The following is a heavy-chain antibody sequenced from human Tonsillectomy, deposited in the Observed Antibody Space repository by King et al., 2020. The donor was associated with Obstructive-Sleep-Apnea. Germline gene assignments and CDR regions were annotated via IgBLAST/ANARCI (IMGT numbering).Heavy chain of an antibody. V-gene: IGHV4-34*01. J-gene: IGHJ3*02. CDR2: INHSGNT. D-gene: IGHD3-10*01. Sequence: VQLQQWGAGLLKPSETLSLTCAVYGGSFSGYYWSWIRQPPGKALEWIGEINHSGNTNYNPSLKSPVTISVDTPKNQFSLKLNCVNAADTAVYYCARIGSAFGSAGNDAFDIWGQGTVVTVSS. CDR1: GGSFSGYY. CDR3: ARIGSAFGSAGNDAFDI.